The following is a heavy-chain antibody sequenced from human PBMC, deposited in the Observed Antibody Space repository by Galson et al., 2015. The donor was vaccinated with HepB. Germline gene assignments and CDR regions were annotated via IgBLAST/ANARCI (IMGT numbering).Heavy chain of an antibody. J-gene: IGHJ3*02. CDR1: GFTFSSYA. Sequence: SLRLSCAASGFTFSSYAMHWVRQAPGKGLEWVAVISYDGSNKYYADSVKGRFTISRDNSKNTLYLQMNSLRAEDTAVYYCARERWGELDIWGQGTMVTVSS. D-gene: IGHD3-16*01. CDR3: ARERWGELDI. CDR2: ISYDGSNK. V-gene: IGHV3-30-3*01.